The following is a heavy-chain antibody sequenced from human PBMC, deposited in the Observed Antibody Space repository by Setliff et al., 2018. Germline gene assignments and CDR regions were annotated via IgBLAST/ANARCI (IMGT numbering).Heavy chain of an antibody. D-gene: IGHD2-2*01. CDR3: ARAFPHSTIAIPAAMGYYFDY. Sequence: GGSLRLSCAASGFTFSTYWMSWVRQAPGKGLEWVANIKQDGSEKYYVDSVKGRFSISRDNAKNSLYLQMNSLRAEDTAAYYCARAFPHSTIAIPAAMGYYFDYWGQGTLVTVSS. V-gene: IGHV3-7*01. CDR2: IKQDGSEK. J-gene: IGHJ4*02. CDR1: GFTFSTYW.